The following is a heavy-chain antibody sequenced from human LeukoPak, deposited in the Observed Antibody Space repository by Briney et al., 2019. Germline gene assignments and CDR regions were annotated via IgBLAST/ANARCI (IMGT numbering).Heavy chain of an antibody. CDR3: ARGYCSGGSCYPDYFDY. V-gene: IGHV3-21*01. CDR2: ISGSYGNT. J-gene: IGHJ4*02. D-gene: IGHD2-15*01. Sequence: PGGSLRLSCAASGFTFSNYAMTWVRQAPGKGLEWVSSISGSYGNTHYADSVKGRFTISRDNARNSLYLQMNSLRAEDTAVYYCARGYCSGGSCYPDYFDYWRQGTLVTVSS. CDR1: GFTFSNYA.